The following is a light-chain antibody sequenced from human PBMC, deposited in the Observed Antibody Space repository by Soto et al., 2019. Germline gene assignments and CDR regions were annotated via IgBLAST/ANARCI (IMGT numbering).Light chain of an antibody. CDR2: DVD. J-gene: IGLJ2*01. Sequence: QSVLTQPPSASESPGQSVTISCSGTIGDVGGYYYVSWYQHHPGRAPKLLIYDVDKRPPGVPSRFSGSKSGNTASLTVSGLQADDEADYYCGAWDYGLTAMNFGGGTKLTVL. CDR3: GAWDYGLTAMN. V-gene: IGLV2-8*01. CDR1: IGDVGGYYY.